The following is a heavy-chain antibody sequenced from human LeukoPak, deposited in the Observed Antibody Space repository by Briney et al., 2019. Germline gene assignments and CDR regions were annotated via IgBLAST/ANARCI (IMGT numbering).Heavy chain of an antibody. V-gene: IGHV3-48*03. CDR2: IGSSGRTI. Sequence: GGSLRLSCAASGFTFSSYEMNWVRQAPGKGLEWVSYIGSSGRTIYHADSVKGRFTISRDNAKNSLYLQMNSLRAEDTAVYYCARSLNPGIAAAPLGGDYWGQGTLVTVSS. CDR3: ARSLNPGIAAAPLGGDY. D-gene: IGHD6-13*01. J-gene: IGHJ4*02. CDR1: GFTFSSYE.